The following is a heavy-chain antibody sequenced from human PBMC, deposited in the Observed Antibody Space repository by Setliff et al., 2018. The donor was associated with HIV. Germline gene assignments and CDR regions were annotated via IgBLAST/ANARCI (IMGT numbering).Heavy chain of an antibody. CDR1: GYTFTSHD. V-gene: IGHV1-3*01. J-gene: IGHJ4*02. CDR3: ANGGSGGQFDY. Sequence: ASVKVSCKPSGYTFTSHDLHWVRQVPGQGLEWMGWINLVTGKTVYLQKFQGRVTITRDTSASTAYMEMSSLSSEDTALYYCANGGSGGQFDYWGQGTLVTVSS. D-gene: IGHD3-16*01. CDR2: INLVTGKT.